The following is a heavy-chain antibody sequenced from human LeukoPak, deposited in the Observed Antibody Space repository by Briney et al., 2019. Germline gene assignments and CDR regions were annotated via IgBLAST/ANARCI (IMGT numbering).Heavy chain of an antibody. V-gene: IGHV4-34*01. D-gene: IGHD4-17*01. J-gene: IGHJ4*02. CDR2: INHSGIT. Sequence: SETLSLTCAVYGGSFSGYYWSWICQPPGKGLEWIGEINHSGITNYNPSLKSRVTMSVDTSKNQFSLKLSSVTAADTAVYYCARVDEYGDSILDYWGQGTLVTVSS. CDR1: GGSFSGYY. CDR3: ARVDEYGDSILDY.